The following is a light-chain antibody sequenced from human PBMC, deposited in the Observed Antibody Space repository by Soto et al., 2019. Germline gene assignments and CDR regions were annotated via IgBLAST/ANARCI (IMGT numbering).Light chain of an antibody. J-gene: IGKJ4*01. Sequence: EIVLTQSPGTLSLSPGERATLSCRASQSVNSHLAWYQQKRGQAPRLLIYGASSRATDIPDRFGGSGSGTDFTLTISGLEPEDFAVYSCQQYGTSSLTFGGGTKVEIK. CDR2: GAS. CDR1: QSVNSH. V-gene: IGKV3-20*01. CDR3: QQYGTSSLT.